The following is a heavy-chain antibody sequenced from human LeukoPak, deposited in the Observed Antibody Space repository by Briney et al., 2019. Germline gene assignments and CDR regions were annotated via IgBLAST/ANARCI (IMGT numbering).Heavy chain of an antibody. J-gene: IGHJ6*03. V-gene: IGHV3-23*01. CDR3: AKGLRTGVGPYMGYHYYMDV. CDR2: ISGSGGST. Sequence: GGSLRLSCAASGFTFSSYAMSWVRQAPGKGLEWVSAISGSGGSTYYADSVKGRFAISRDNSKNTLYLQMNSLRAEDTAVYYCAKGLRTGVGPYMGYHYYMDVWGKGATVTVSS. CDR1: GFTFSSYA. D-gene: IGHD3-16*01.